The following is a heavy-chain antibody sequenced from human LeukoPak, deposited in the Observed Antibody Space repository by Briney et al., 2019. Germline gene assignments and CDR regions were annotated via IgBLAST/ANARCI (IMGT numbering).Heavy chain of an antibody. CDR3: AREEAAAGRPFDY. CDR2: IIPIFGTA. Sequence: ASVTVSCTASGGTFSSYAISWVRQAPGQGLEWMGGIIPIFGTANYAQKFQGRVTITADESTSTAYMELSSLRSEDTAVYHCAREEAAAGRPFDYWGQGTLVTVSS. V-gene: IGHV1-69*13. J-gene: IGHJ4*02. CDR1: GGTFSSYA. D-gene: IGHD6-13*01.